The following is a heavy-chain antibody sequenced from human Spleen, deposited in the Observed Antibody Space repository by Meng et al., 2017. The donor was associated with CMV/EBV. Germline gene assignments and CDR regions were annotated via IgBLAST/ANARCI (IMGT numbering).Heavy chain of an antibody. CDR1: SSA. CDR2: IIPIFGTA. J-gene: IGHJ5*02. CDR3: ARVDCSSTSCYIAGRNWFDP. D-gene: IGHD2-2*02. Sequence: SSAISWVRQAPGQGLEWMGGIIPIFGTANYAQKFQGRVTITTDESTSTAYMELSSLRSEDTAVYYCARVDCSSTSCYIAGRNWFDPWGQGTLVTVSS. V-gene: IGHV1-69*05.